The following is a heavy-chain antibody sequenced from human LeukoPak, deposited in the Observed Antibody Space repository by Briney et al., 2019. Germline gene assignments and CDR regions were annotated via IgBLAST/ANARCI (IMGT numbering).Heavy chain of an antibody. D-gene: IGHD5-18*01. J-gene: IGHJ4*02. V-gene: IGHV3-23*01. CDR2: ISGSGGST. CDR1: GFTFSSYA. Sequence: GGSLRLSCAASGFTFSSYATSWVRQAPGKGLEWVSAISGSGGSTYYADSVKGRFTISRDNAKTLLYLQMNSLRAEDTAVYYCARDLSGIAGYTYGRGIDYWGQGTLVTVSS. CDR3: ARDLSGIAGYTYGRGIDY.